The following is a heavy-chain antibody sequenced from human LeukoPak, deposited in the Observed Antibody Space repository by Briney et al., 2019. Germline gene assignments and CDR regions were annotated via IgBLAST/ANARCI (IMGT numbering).Heavy chain of an antibody. CDR1: GYTFTSYG. CDR2: ISAYNGNT. Sequence: ASVTVSCTASGYTFTSYGISWVRQAPGQGLEWMGWISAYNGNTNYAQKLQGRVTMTTDTSTSTAYMELRSLRSDDTAVYYCARKEVAGTFFWFDPWGQGTLVTVSS. CDR3: ARKEVAGTFFWFDP. V-gene: IGHV1-18*01. D-gene: IGHD6-19*01. J-gene: IGHJ5*02.